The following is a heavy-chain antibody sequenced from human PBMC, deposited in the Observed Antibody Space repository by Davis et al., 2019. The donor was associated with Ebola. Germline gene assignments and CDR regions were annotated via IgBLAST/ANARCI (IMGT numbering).Heavy chain of an antibody. J-gene: IGHJ4*02. V-gene: IGHV3-33*08. CDR2: IWYDGSNK. CDR3: ATPGDSSGGDDY. Sequence: PGGSLRLSCAASGFPFSSYAMHWVRQAPGKGLEWVAVIWYDGSNKYYADSVKGRFTISRDNSKNTLYLQMNSLRAEDTAVYYCATPGDSSGGDDYWGQGTLVTVSS. D-gene: IGHD3-22*01. CDR1: GFPFSSYA.